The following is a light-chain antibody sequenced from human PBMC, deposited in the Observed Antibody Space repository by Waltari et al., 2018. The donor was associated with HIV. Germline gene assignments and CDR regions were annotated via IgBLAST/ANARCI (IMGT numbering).Light chain of an antibody. V-gene: IGLV2-14*03. CDR1: SGDVGGYNF. Sequence: QSALTQPASVSGSPGQSITISCTGTSGDVGGYNFVSCYQKHPGKAPNLIIYNVNSRPSGVSIRFSGSRSANTASLTISGLQAEDEADYFCSSYTSSGPRYVLFGGGTRLTVL. CDR2: NVN. CDR3: SSYTSSGPRYVL. J-gene: IGLJ2*01.